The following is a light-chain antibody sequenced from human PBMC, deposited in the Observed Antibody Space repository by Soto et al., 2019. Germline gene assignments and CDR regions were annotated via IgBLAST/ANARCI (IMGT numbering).Light chain of an antibody. V-gene: IGLV2-14*03. J-gene: IGLJ2*01. CDR3: SSCADSGTVV. CDR1: SSDVGGHNY. Sequence: QSALTQLASVSASPGQSITISCTGTSSDVGGHNYVSWYQQHPGKAPKLMIYNVNNRPSGVSNRFSGSKSGNTASLTISGVQDDDEDYYSCSSCADSGTVVFGGGTKLTVL. CDR2: NVN.